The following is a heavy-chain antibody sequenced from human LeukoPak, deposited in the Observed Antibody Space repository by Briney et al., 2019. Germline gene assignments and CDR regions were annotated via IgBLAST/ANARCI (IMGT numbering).Heavy chain of an antibody. D-gene: IGHD3-10*01. CDR3: VRGFTYYYGSGSSVDY. V-gene: IGHV3-64D*06. J-gene: IGHJ4*02. CDR1: GFTLSGYA. Sequence: GGSLRLSCSASGFTLSGYAMYWVRQAPGKGLEYVSAISSNGGMTEHADSVKGRFTISRDNSKNAMYLQMSSLRAEDTAVYYCVRGFTYYYGSGSSVDYWGQGTLVTVS. CDR2: ISSNGGMT.